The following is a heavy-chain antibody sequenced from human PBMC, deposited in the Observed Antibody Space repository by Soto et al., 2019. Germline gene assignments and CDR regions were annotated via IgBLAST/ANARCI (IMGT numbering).Heavy chain of an antibody. CDR3: ARRDYNWNDRWFDP. CDR1: GGSISTDY. CDR2: IYYSGST. V-gene: IGHV4-59*01. D-gene: IGHD1-20*01. J-gene: IGHJ5*02. Sequence: SVTLSLTCTVSGGSISTDYWGWIRQPPGKGLEWFGYIYYSGSTHYNPSLKSRVTISVDTSKNQFSLKLSSVTAADTAVYYCARRDYNWNDRWFDPWGQGTLVTVS.